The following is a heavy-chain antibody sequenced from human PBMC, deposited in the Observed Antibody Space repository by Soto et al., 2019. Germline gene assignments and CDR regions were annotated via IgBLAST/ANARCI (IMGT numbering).Heavy chain of an antibody. D-gene: IGHD1-7*01. CDR1: GFSFRSYA. J-gene: IGHJ3*02. Sequence: EVQLLESGGGLVQPGGSLSLSCAASGFSFRSYAMHWVRQAPGKGLEWVSVISGSGGSTYYADSVKGRFTISRDSSKNKLDLQMHSLRAEDTAIYYCAKGNSWSPDRVLDIWGQGTIVTVSS. V-gene: IGHV3-23*01. CDR2: ISGSGGST. CDR3: AKGNSWSPDRVLDI.